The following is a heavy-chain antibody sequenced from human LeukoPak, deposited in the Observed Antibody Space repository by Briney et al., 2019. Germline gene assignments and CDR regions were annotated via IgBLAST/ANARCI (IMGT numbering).Heavy chain of an antibody. CDR1: GFTFSSYS. V-gene: IGHV3-21*01. CDR3: ARDIHVARMSSGWYFDP. Sequence: GGSLRLSCAASGFTFSSYSMNWVRQAPGKGLEWVSSISSSSSYIYYADSVKGRFTISRDNAKNSLYLQMNSLRAEDTAVYYCARDIHVARMSSGWYFDPWGQGTLVTVSS. CDR2: ISSSSSYI. J-gene: IGHJ5*02. D-gene: IGHD6-19*01.